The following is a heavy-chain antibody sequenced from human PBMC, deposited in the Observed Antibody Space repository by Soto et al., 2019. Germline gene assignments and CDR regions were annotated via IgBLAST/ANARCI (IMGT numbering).Heavy chain of an antibody. CDR1: GYSFTRHW. V-gene: IGHV3-30*18. Sequence: GESLKISCKADGYSFTRHWIGWVRQAPGKGLEWVAVISYDGSNKYYADSVKGRFTISRDNSKNTLFLQMSSLRAEDTAVYYCAKARSKAGDGYNHYWGQGTRVTVSS. D-gene: IGHD5-12*01. CDR2: ISYDGSNK. CDR3: AKARSKAGDGYNHY. J-gene: IGHJ4*02.